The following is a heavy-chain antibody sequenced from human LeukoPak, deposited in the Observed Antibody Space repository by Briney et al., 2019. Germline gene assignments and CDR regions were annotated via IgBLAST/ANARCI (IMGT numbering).Heavy chain of an antibody. Sequence: GESLMISCKGSGYSFTSYWIGWVRQTPGKRLEWRGIIYPGDSDTSYSPSFQGHVTISAAKSISTAYLQWSSPKAADTAMYYCAIHRSSGIAGPLGYWGQGTLVTVSS. D-gene: IGHD6-13*01. J-gene: IGHJ4*02. CDR1: GYSFTSYW. V-gene: IGHV5-51*01. CDR2: IYPGDSDT. CDR3: AIHRSSGIAGPLGY.